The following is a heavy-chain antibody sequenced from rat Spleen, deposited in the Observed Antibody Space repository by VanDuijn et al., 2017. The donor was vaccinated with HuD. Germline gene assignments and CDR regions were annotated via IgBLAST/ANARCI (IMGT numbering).Heavy chain of an antibody. J-gene: IGHJ3*01. Sequence: EVQLVESGGGLVQPGRSLKLSCAASGFTFSDFYMAWVRQAPKRGLEWIASIKFEDFTPYYGDSVMGRFTISRDDAKSTLYLQMGSLRSEDTATYYCTTYSDYATSPFAYWGRGALVTVSS. CDR1: GFTFSDFY. D-gene: IGHD1-6*01. V-gene: IGHV5-20*01. CDR3: TTYSDYATSPFAY. CDR2: IKFEDFTP.